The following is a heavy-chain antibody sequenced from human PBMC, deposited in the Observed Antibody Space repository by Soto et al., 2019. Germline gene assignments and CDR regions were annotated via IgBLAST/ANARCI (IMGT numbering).Heavy chain of an antibody. CDR2: INAGNGNT. V-gene: IGHV1-3*05. D-gene: IGHD2-21*02. CDR1: GYTFTSYA. CDR3: ARSIVVVTALDY. Sequence: QVQLVQSGAEEKTPGASVKVSCKASGYTFTSYAMHWVRQAPGQRLEWMGWINAGNGNTKYSQKFQGRVTITRDTYASTAYMELSSLRSEDTAVYYCARSIVVVTALDYWGQGTLVTVSS. J-gene: IGHJ4*02.